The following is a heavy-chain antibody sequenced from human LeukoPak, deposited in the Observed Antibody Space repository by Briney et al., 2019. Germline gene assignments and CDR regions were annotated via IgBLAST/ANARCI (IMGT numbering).Heavy chain of an antibody. Sequence: SETLSLTCAVYGGSFSGYYWSWIRHPPGKGPEWIGEINNSGSTNYNPSLKSRSSISVGTSKIQFSLKLSSVTAADTAVHYCASLRPFDYWGQGTLVTVSS. CDR2: INNSGST. J-gene: IGHJ4*02. V-gene: IGHV4-34*01. CDR3: ASLRPFDY. CDR1: GGSFSGYY.